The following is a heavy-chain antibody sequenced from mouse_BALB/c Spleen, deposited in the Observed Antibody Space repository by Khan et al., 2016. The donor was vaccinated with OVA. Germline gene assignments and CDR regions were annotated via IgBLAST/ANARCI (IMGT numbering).Heavy chain of an antibody. CDR1: GFTFSTYG. V-gene: IGHV5-6*01. D-gene: IGHD1-1*02. CDR3: ARLAYYYDGEGFAY. J-gene: IGHJ3*01. Sequence: EVELVESGGDLVKPEGSLKLSCAASGFTFSTYGMSWVRQTPDKRLEWVATISSGGSYTYYPDSVQGRFTISRDNAKNTLYLQMSSLKSEDTAMFYCARLAYYYDGEGFAYGGQGTLVTVSA. CDR2: ISSGGSYT.